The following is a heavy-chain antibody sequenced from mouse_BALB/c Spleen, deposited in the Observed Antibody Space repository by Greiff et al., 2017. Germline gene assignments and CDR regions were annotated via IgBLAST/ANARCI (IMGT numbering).Heavy chain of an antibody. CDR3: ARGGHYGSSDYFDY. CDR1: GFTFSSFG. D-gene: IGHD1-1*01. J-gene: IGHJ2*01. Sequence: EVHLVESGGGLVQPGGSRKLSCAASGFTFSSFGMHWVRQAPEKGLEWVAYISSGSSTIYYADTVKGRFTISRDNPKNTLFLQMTSLRSEDTAMYYCARGGHYGSSDYFDYWGQGTTLTVSS. CDR2: ISSGSSTI. V-gene: IGHV5-17*02.